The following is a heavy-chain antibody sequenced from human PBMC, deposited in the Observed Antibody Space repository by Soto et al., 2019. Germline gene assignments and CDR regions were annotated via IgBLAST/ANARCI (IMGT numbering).Heavy chain of an antibody. V-gene: IGHV1-3*01. CDR1: GYTFTSYA. D-gene: IGHD3-10*01. CDR2: INAGNGNT. Sequence: ASVKVSCKASGYTFTSYAMHWVRQAPGQRLEWMGWINAGNGNTKYSQKFQGRVTITRDTSASTAYMELSSLRSEDTAVYYCARDGPVGSGSYYSPLYYYYMDVWGKGTTVTVSS. CDR3: ARDGPVGSGSYYSPLYYYYMDV. J-gene: IGHJ6*03.